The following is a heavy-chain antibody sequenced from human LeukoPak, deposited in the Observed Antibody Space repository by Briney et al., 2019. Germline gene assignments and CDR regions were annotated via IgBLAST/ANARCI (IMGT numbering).Heavy chain of an antibody. V-gene: IGHV4-59*01. J-gene: IGHJ5*02. CDR2: IYYSGGT. CDR3: ARDLGFCSSTSCYAWFDP. Sequence: SETLSLTCTVSGGSISNYYWSWIRQPPGKGLEWIGYIYYSGGTNYNPSLKSRVTISVDTSKNQFSLKLSSVTAADTAVYYCARDLGFCSSTSCYAWFDPWGQGTLVTVSS. D-gene: IGHD2-2*01. CDR1: GGSISNYY.